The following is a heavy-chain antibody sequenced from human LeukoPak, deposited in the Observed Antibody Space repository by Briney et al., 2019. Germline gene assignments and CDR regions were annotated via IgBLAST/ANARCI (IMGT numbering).Heavy chain of an antibody. CDR3: ARGDDSSGYQNY. CDR1: GFTFSSYA. V-gene: IGHV3-23*01. J-gene: IGHJ4*02. Sequence: GGSLRLSCAASGFTFSSYAMTWVRQAPGKGLEWVSGITNSGGSTYYADSVKGRFTISRDNAKNSLYLQMNSLRAEDTAVYYCARGDDSSGYQNYWGQGTLVTVSS. CDR2: ITNSGGST. D-gene: IGHD3-22*01.